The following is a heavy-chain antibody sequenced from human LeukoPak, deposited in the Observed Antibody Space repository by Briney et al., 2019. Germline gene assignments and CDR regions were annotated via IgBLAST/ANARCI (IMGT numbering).Heavy chain of an antibody. CDR2: IYYSGST. V-gene: IGHV4-39*07. J-gene: IGHJ4*02. D-gene: IGHD3-16*01. Sequence: SETLSLTCTVSGGSISSSSYYWGWIRQPPGKGLEWIGYIYYSGSTYYNPSLKSRVTISVDTSKNQFSLKLSSVTAADTAVYYCARRRSWGNYFDYWGQGTLVTVSS. CDR3: ARRRSWGNYFDY. CDR1: GGSISSSSYY.